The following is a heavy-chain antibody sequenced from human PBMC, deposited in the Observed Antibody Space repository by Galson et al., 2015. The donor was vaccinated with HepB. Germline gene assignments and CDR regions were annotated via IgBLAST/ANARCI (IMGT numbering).Heavy chain of an antibody. CDR3: ARDRGYCSSTSCEKNNVDY. J-gene: IGHJ4*02. CDR2: INPNSGGT. D-gene: IGHD2-2*01. CDR1: GYTFTDYY. Sequence: SVKVSCKASGYTFTDYYMHWVRQAPGQGLEWMGPINPNSGGTKYAQKFQGRVTMTRDTSISIAYMELSSLRSDDTAVYYCARDRGYCSSTSCEKNNVDYCGPGTPVTVSS. V-gene: IGHV1-2*06.